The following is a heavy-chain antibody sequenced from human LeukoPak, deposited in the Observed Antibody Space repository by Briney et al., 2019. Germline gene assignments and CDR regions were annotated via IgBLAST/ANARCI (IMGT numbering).Heavy chain of an antibody. V-gene: IGHV3-7*03. CDR3: AEVGIAIIGGV. J-gene: IGHJ6*04. Sequence: GGSLRLSCAASGFTFGSSYMTWVRQAPGKGLEWVADINSNGSAKDYVESVKGRFTISRDNAKNFPYVQMNGRRADDTALSYCAEVGIAIIGGVWGKGTTVTLSS. CDR1: GFTFGSSY. D-gene: IGHD2-21*01. CDR2: INSNGSAK.